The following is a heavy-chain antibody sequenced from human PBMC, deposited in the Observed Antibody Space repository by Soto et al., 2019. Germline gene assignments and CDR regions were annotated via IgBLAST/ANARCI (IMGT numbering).Heavy chain of an antibody. V-gene: IGHV5-10-1*01. CDR2: IDPSDSYT. D-gene: IGHD6-13*01. J-gene: IGHJ5*02. CDR1: GYSFTSYW. Sequence: GESLKISCKGSGYSFTSYWISWVCQMPGKGLEWMGRIDPSDSYTNYSPSFQGHVTISADKSISTAYLQWSSLKASDTAMYYCARLRGSSSWYDYWFDPWGQGTLVTVSS. CDR3: ARLRGSSSWYDYWFDP.